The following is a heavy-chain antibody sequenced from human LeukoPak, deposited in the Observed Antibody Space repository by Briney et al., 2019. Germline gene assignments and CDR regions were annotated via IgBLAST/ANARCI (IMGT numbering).Heavy chain of an antibody. CDR3: ARSLDYGDSEPSTFDY. CDR2: IWYDGSNK. V-gene: IGHV3-33*01. J-gene: IGHJ4*02. Sequence: GRSLRLSCAASGFTFSSYGMHWVRQAPGKGLEWVAVIWYDGSNKYYADSVKGRFTISRDNSKNTLYLQMNSLRAEDTAVYHCARSLDYGDSEPSTFDYWGQGTLVTVSS. D-gene: IGHD4-17*01. CDR1: GFTFSSYG.